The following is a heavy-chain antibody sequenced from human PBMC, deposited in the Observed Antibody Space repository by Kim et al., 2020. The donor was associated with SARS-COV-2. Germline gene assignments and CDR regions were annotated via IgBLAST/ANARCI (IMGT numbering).Heavy chain of an antibody. V-gene: IGHV3-33*06. CDR3: AKDGGQWLVRGFSYYYGMDV. D-gene: IGHD6-19*01. Sequence: RFTISRDNSKNTLYLQVNSLRAEDTAVYYCAKDGGQWLVRGFSYYYGMDVWGQGTTVTVSS. J-gene: IGHJ6*02.